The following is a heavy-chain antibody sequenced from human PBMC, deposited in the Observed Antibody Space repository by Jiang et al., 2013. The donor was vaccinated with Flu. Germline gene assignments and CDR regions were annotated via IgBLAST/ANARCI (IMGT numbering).Heavy chain of an antibody. Sequence: VSSGDYYWNWIRQPPREGPRVAWVYLLHWKYLLQPSLKSRIAMSLDTSKNQFSLNLSSVTAADTAVYYCARDRREFRDLSDWGQGTLVTVSS. CDR3: ARDRREFRDLSD. V-gene: IGHV4-30-4*01. J-gene: IGHJ4*02. CDR1: VSSGDYY. D-gene: IGHD3-16*02. CDR2: LLHWKY.